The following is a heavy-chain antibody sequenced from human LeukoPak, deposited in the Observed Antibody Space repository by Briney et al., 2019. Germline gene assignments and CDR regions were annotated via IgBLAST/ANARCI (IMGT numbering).Heavy chain of an antibody. CDR2: INPNSGGT. CDR3: ARDSRRYSGYDFRY. J-gene: IGHJ4*02. CDR1: GYTFTGYY. V-gene: IGHV1-2*02. Sequence: ASVKVSCKASGYTFTGYYMHWVRQAPGQGLEWMGWINPNSGGTNYAQNFQGRVTMTRDTSISTAYVELSRLRSDDTAVYYCARDSRRYSGYDFRYWGQGTLVTVSS. D-gene: IGHD5-12*01.